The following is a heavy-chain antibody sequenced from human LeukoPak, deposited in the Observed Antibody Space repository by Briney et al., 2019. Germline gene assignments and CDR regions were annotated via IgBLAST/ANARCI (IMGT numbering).Heavy chain of an antibody. CDR1: GFIFRTYW. V-gene: IGHV3-74*01. D-gene: IGHD3-22*01. CDR3: VRDSFDSSVYYGMDV. Sequence: PGGSLRLSCAASGFIFRTYWMHWVRQAPGKGLLWVARIDPDATYIHYADSVKGRFTISRDNAKNTLYLQMNSLRAEDTAVYYCVRDSFDSSVYYGMDVWGQGTTVTVFS. CDR2: IDPDATYI. J-gene: IGHJ6*02.